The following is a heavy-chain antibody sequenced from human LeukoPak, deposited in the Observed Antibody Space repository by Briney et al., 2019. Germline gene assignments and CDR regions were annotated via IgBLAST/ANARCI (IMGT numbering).Heavy chain of an antibody. CDR3: AKDLFYCSSTSCQPDY. J-gene: IGHJ4*02. Sequence: PGRSLRLSCAASGFTFSSYGVHWVRQAPGKGLEWVAVISYDGSNKYYADSVKGRFTISRDNSKNTLYLQMNSLRAEDTAVYYCAKDLFYCSSTSCQPDYWGQGTLVTVSS. CDR1: GFTFSSYG. V-gene: IGHV3-30*18. D-gene: IGHD2-2*01. CDR2: ISYDGSNK.